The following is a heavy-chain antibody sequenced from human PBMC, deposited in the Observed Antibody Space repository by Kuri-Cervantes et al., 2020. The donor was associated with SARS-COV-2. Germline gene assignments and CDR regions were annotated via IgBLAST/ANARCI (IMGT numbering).Heavy chain of an antibody. J-gene: IGHJ5*02. V-gene: IGHV4-39*02. Sequence: ESLKISCTVSGDSISSRNYYWGWIRQPPGKGLEWIASIYYSGSTYYNPSLKSRVTISVDTSKNQFSLRLSSVTAADTAVYYCARESYCGGRTCLLNPFDPWGQGTLVTVSS. CDR2: IYYSGST. D-gene: IGHD2-15*01. CDR3: ARESYCGGRTCLLNPFDP. CDR1: GDSISSRNYY.